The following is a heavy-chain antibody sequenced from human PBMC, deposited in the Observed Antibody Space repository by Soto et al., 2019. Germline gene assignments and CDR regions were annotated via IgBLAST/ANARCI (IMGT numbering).Heavy chain of an antibody. CDR2: IYYSGDT. V-gene: IGHV4-31*03. CDR1: GGSINSGGYY. CDR3: ATGEWESYYQDY. D-gene: IGHD1-26*01. J-gene: IGHJ4*02. Sequence: SETLSLICTVPGGSINSGGYYWSWIRQHPGKGLEWIGYIYYSGDTYSNPSLKSRITMSVDTSKNQFSLRLTSVTDADTAVYFCATGEWESYYQDYWGQGTLVTVSS.